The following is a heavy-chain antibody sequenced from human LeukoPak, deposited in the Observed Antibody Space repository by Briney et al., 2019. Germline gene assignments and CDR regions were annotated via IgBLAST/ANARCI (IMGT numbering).Heavy chain of an antibody. V-gene: IGHV3-30*02. D-gene: IGHD1-20*01. CDR2: IRYDGSNK. CDR3: AKDKGPNNWNDVWYFDY. CDR1: GFTFSSYG. Sequence: PGGSLRLSCAASGFTFSSYGMHWVRQAPGKGLEWVAFIRYDGSNKYYADSVKGRFTIPRDNSKNTLYLQMNSLRAEDTAVYYCAKDKGPNNWNDVWYFDYWGQGTLVTVSS. J-gene: IGHJ4*02.